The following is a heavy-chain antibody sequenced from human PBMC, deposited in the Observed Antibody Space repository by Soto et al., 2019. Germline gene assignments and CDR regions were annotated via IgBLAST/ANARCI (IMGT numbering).Heavy chain of an antibody. Sequence: PGGSLRLSCVASGFTVSSNYMSWVRQAPGKGLEWVSVIYTGDSTYYADSVKGRFTISRDDSKNTVYLQMNSLRVEDTAVYYCAREGRGNSFIPWGQGTLVTVSS. J-gene: IGHJ1*01. D-gene: IGHD5-18*01. CDR2: IYTGDST. V-gene: IGHV3-53*01. CDR3: AREGRGNSFIP. CDR1: GFTVSSNY.